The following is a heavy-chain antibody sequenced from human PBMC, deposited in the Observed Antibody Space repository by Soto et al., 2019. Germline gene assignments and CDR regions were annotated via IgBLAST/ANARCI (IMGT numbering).Heavy chain of an antibody. D-gene: IGHD2-21*02. V-gene: IGHV1-69*08. Sequence: QVQLVQSGAEVKKPGSSVKVSCKASVGTFSSYTISWVRQAPGQGLEWMGRIIPILGIANYAQKFQGRVTITADKSTSTAYMELSSLRSEDTAVYYCARETYVTQDYYYYYYMDVWGKGTTVTVSS. J-gene: IGHJ6*03. CDR2: IIPILGIA. CDR3: ARETYVTQDYYYYYYMDV. CDR1: VGTFSSYT.